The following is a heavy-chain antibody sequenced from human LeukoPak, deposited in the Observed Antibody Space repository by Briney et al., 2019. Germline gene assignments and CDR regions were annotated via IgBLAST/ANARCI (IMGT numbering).Heavy chain of an antibody. CDR1: GFTFDDYA. D-gene: IGHD3-22*01. Sequence: PGGSLRLSCAASGFTFDDYAMHWVRQAPGKGLEWVSGISWNSGSIGYADSVKGRFTISRDNAKNSLYLQMNSLRAEDTAVYYCASFLYYDSSGYGYYYYGMDVWGQGTTVTVSS. J-gene: IGHJ6*02. V-gene: IGHV3-9*01. CDR3: ASFLYYDSSGYGYYYYGMDV. CDR2: ISWNSGSI.